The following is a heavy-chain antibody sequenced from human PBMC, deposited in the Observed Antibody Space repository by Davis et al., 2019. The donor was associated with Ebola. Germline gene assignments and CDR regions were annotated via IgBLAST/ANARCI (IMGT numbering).Heavy chain of an antibody. Sequence: GESLKISCKGSGYSFTSYWIGWVRQMPGHGLACLGIIYPGDSDTRYSPSFQGQVTLSADKSISTAYLQWSSLKASDSAMYYCARLPHRIIFGVVIQFDSWGQGTLVTVSS. D-gene: IGHD3-3*01. J-gene: IGHJ4*02. CDR2: IYPGDSDT. CDR3: ARLPHRIIFGVVIQFDS. V-gene: IGHV5-51*01. CDR1: GYSFTSYW.